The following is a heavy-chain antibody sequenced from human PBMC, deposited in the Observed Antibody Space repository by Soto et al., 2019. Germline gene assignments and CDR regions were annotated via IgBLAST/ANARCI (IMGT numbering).Heavy chain of an antibody. CDR1: GGNFRRYA. CDR3: VFGDCTSSSCSYYFYGLDV. Sequence: SVKVSCKASGGNFRRYAISWVRQAPGQGLEWMGGILPIFGSPSHAQKFRDRVTITADESTSTAYLELTSLTSEDTAIYYCVFGDCTSSSCSYYFYGLDVRGQGTTVTVSS. CDR2: ILPIFGSP. J-gene: IGHJ6*02. D-gene: IGHD2-2*01. V-gene: IGHV1-69*13.